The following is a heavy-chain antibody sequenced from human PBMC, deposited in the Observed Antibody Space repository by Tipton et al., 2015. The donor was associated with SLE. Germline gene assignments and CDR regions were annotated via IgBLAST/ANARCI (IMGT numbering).Heavy chain of an antibody. V-gene: IGHV3-53*05. Sequence: SLRLSCAASGFIVSSNYMTWVRQAPGKGLEWVSVIYSGGTTYYADSVKGRFTISRDNSKNTLYLQMNSLRPEDTAVYYCARVIAAPPYGMDVWGQGTTVTVSS. J-gene: IGHJ6*02. CDR2: IYSGGTT. CDR3: ARVIAAPPYGMDV. D-gene: IGHD6-25*01. CDR1: GFIVSSNY.